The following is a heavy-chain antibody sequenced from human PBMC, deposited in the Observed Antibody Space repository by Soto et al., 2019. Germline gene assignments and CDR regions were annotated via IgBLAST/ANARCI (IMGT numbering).Heavy chain of an antibody. V-gene: IGHV1-46*01. D-gene: IGHD3-22*01. CDR1: GYTFTSYF. CDR2: INPSGGST. Sequence: ASVKVSCKASGYTFTSYFMHWVRQAPGQGLEWMGIINPSGGSTSYAQKFQGRVTMTRDTSTSTVYMELSSLRSEDTAVYYCARDPRGPSSGPHFDIWGQGTMVTVSS. CDR3: ARDPRGPSSGPHFDI. J-gene: IGHJ3*02.